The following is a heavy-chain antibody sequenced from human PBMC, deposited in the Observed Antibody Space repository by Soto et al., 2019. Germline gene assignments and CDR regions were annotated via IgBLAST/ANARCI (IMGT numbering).Heavy chain of an antibody. CDR1: GGSFSGYY. D-gene: IGHD6-13*01. Sequence: SETLSLTCAVYGGSFSGYYWSWIRQPPGKGLEWIGEINHSGSTNYNPSLKSRVTISVDTSKNQFSLKLSSVTAADTAVYYCARGDYVRYSSSWSEIDYWGQGTLVTVSS. V-gene: IGHV4-34*01. J-gene: IGHJ4*02. CDR3: ARGDYVRYSSSWSEIDY. CDR2: INHSGST.